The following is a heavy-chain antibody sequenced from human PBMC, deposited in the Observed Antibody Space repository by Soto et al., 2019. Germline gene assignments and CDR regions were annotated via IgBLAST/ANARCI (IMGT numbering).Heavy chain of an antibody. CDR1: GYTFTSYA. Sequence: ASVKVYCKASGYTFTSYAMHWVRQAPGQRLEWMGWINAGNGNTKYSQKFQGRVTITRDTSASTAYMELSSLRSEDTAVYYCAWSPPPRPYQLLLDYLGQGTLVTVSS. CDR2: INAGNGNT. D-gene: IGHD2-2*01. V-gene: IGHV1-3*01. CDR3: AWSPPPRPYQLLLDY. J-gene: IGHJ4*02.